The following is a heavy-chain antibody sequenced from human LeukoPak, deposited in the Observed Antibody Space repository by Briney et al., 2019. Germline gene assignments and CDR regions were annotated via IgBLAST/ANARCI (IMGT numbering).Heavy chain of an antibody. J-gene: IGHJ3*02. CDR3: VKSERGWLRLGDAFDI. CDR2: ISSNGGST. V-gene: IGHV3-64D*06. CDR1: GFTFSSYA. Sequence: GGSLRLSCSASGFTFSSYAMHWVRQAPGKGLEYVSGISSNGGSTYYADSVKGRFTISRDNSKNTLYLQMSSLRAEDTAVYYCVKSERGWLRLGDAFDIWGKGTMVTVSS. D-gene: IGHD5-12*01.